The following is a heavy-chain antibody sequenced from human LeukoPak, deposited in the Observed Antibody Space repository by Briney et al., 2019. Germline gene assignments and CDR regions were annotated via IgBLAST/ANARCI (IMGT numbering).Heavy chain of an antibody. CDR1: RGSISSSVYY. J-gene: IGHJ4*02. CDR3: VGKQRLVMYYFDY. Sequence: SETLSLTCTVSRGSISSSVYYWGWIRQPPGQGLEWIGSISYSGTTHYNPSLKSRVTISIDTSKNQFSLKLSSVTAADTAVYYCVGKQRLVMYYFDYWGQGTLVTVSS. V-gene: IGHV4-39*01. D-gene: IGHD6-13*01. CDR2: ISYSGTT.